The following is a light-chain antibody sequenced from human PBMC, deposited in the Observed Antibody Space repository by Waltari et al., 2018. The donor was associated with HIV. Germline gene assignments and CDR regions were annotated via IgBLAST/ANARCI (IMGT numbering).Light chain of an antibody. CDR3: QVWDSATDHVL. V-gene: IGLV3-21*04. CDR1: NVARES. Sequence: LTQPPSLSVAQGETATLTCGATNVARESVHWYQQKAGQAPVVVMSYDTDRPAGIAERFSGFNSGHTASLIITRVGAGDEADYYCQVWDSATDHVLFGGGTRLTVL. CDR2: YDT. J-gene: IGLJ2*01.